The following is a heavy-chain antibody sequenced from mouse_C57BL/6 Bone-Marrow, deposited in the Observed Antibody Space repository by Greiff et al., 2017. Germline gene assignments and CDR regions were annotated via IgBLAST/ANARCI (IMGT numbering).Heavy chain of an antibody. CDR3: ARRADYYGSSYYFDY. V-gene: IGHV1-80*01. D-gene: IGHD1-1*01. Sequence: VQLQQSGAELVKPGASVKISCKASGYAFSSYWMNWVKQRPGKGLEWIGQIYPGDGDTNYNGTFKGKATLTADQSSSTAYMQLSSLTSEDSAVYFCARRADYYGSSYYFDYWGQGTTLTVSS. J-gene: IGHJ2*01. CDR2: IYPGDGDT. CDR1: GYAFSSYW.